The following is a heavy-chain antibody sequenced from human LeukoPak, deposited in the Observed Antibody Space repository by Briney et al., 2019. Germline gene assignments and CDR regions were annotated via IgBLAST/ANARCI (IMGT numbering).Heavy chain of an antibody. CDR1: GFTFGNYG. D-gene: IGHD3-9*01. V-gene: IGHV3-20*04. J-gene: IGHJ4*02. Sequence: GGSLRLSCAASGFTFGNYGMSWVRQAPGKGLEWVSGINWNGGSTGYADSVEGRFTISRDNAKNSQYLQMNSLRVEDTALYYCARDHRYFDLDYWGQGTLVTVSS. CDR2: INWNGGST. CDR3: ARDHRYFDLDY.